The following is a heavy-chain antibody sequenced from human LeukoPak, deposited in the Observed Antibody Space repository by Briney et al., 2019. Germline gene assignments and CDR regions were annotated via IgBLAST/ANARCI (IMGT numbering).Heavy chain of an antibody. CDR2: ISYDGSNK. J-gene: IGHJ4*02. D-gene: IGHD3-10*01. Sequence: GGSLRLSCAASGFTFSSYGMHWVRQAPGKGLEWVAVISYDGSNKYYADSVKGRFTISRDNSKNTLYLQMNSLRAEDTAVYYCAKGRLWFGGSVLINDYWGQGTLVTVSS. CDR3: AKGRLWFGGSVLINDY. V-gene: IGHV3-30*18. CDR1: GFTFSSYG.